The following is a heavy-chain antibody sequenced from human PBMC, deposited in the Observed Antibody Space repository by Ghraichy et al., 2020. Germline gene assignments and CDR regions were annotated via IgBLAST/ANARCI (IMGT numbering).Heavy chain of an antibody. J-gene: IGHJ3*02. CDR1: GFTFSSYS. D-gene: IGHD3-22*01. CDR3: ASYDSSGDDAFDI. V-gene: IGHV3-21*01. CDR2: ISSSSSYI. Sequence: GESLNISCAASGFTFSSYSMNWVRQAPGKGLEWGSSISSSSSYIYYADSVKGRFTISRDNAKNSLYLQMNSLRAEDTAVYYCASYDSSGDDAFDIWGQGTMVTVSS.